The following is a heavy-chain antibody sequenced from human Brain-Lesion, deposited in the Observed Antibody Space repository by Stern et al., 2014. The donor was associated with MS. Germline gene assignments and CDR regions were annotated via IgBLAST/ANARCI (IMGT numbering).Heavy chain of an antibody. CDR2: MYYSGST. CDR1: GGSISRSTYY. Sequence: VHLVESGSGLVKPSETLSLTCTVSGGSISRSTYYWGWVRQPPGEGLEWIGSMYYSGSTFYNPSVKSRVTLSVDTSKNQFSLKRSFVTAADTAVYYCARLTGVVDYWGQGTLVTVSS. CDR3: ARLTGVVDY. J-gene: IGHJ4*02. V-gene: IGHV4-39*01. D-gene: IGHD7-27*01.